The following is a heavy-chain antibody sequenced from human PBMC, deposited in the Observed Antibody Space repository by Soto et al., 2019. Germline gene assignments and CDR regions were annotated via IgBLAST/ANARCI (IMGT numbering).Heavy chain of an antibody. Sequence: QITLNESGPTQVKPRQTLTLTCTFSGFSLTTSGVGVGGVRQSPGKAPEWLALIYWDDDKRYSPSLKRRLTITKDTSKNQVVLTMADLDPADTATYYCAHRVLRTVFGLVTTTAIYFDFWGQGTPVAVSS. CDR2: IYWDDDK. CDR1: GFSLTTSGVG. J-gene: IGHJ4*02. D-gene: IGHD3-3*01. CDR3: AHRVLRTVFGLVTTTAIYFDF. V-gene: IGHV2-5*02.